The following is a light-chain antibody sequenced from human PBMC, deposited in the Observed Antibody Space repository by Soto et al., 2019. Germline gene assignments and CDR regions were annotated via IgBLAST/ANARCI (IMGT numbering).Light chain of an antibody. CDR2: GAS. Sequence: EIVLTQSPGTQSLSPGERATLSCRASQSVSSNYLAWYQQRAGQAPRLLIYGASNRATGIPDRFSGSGSATDFTLTISRLEPEDFAVYYCQQYGRSYTFGQGTKLEI. V-gene: IGKV3-20*01. CDR1: QSVSSNY. J-gene: IGKJ2*01. CDR3: QQYGRSYT.